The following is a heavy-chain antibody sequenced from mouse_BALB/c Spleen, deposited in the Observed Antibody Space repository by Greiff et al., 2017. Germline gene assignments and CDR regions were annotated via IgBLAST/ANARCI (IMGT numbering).Heavy chain of an antibody. CDR1: GYTFTSYW. V-gene: IGHV1S22*01. J-gene: IGHJ2*01. CDR3: TAYYGYDY. D-gene: IGHD1-2*01. CDR2: IYPGSGST. Sequence: LQQPGSELVRPGASVKLSCKASGYTFTSYWMHWVKQRPGQGLEWIGNIYPGSGSTNYDEKFKSKATLTVDTSSSTAYMQLSSLTSEDSAVYYCTAYYGYDYWGQGTTLTVSS.